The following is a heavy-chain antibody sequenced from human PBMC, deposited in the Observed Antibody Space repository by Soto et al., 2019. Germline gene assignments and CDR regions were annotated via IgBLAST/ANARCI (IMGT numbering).Heavy chain of an antibody. CDR2: ISGSGGST. J-gene: IGHJ3*02. CDR3: AKDREQEYYDFWSGYLDAFDI. CDR1: VFTFSSYA. V-gene: IGHV3-23*01. D-gene: IGHD3-3*01. Sequence: GGSLRLSCAASVFTFSSYAMSWVRQAPGKGLEWVSAISGSGGSTYYADSVKGRFTISRDNSKNTLYLQMNSLRAEDTAVYYCAKDREQEYYDFWSGYLDAFDIWGQGTMVTV.